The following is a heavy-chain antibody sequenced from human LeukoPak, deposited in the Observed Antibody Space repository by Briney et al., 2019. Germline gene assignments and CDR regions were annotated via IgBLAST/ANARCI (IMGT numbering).Heavy chain of an antibody. Sequence: GGSLRLSCAASGFTFDFYEMYWVRQAPGKGLEWVSYISSRSDTIYYADSVKGRFTVSRDNAKNSLYLQMNSLRADDTAVYYCVRYYFDSLLDFWGQGTLVTVSS. V-gene: IGHV3-48*03. CDR2: ISSRSDTI. CDR3: VRYYFDSLLDF. J-gene: IGHJ4*02. D-gene: IGHD3-22*01. CDR1: GFTFDFYE.